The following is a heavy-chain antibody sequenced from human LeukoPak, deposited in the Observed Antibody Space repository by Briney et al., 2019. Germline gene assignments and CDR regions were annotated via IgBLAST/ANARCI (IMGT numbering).Heavy chain of an antibody. CDR1: GYTFSGFY. Sequence: ASVKVSCKASGYTFSGFYKHWVRQAPGQGLEWMGWINPNTGGTNYAQKFQGRVTMTTDTSISTAYMEVSRLRSDDTAVYYCATFAGEHQAPFDYWGQGTLVTVSS. J-gene: IGHJ4*02. CDR2: INPNTGGT. D-gene: IGHD1-26*01. CDR3: ATFAGEHQAPFDY. V-gene: IGHV1-2*02.